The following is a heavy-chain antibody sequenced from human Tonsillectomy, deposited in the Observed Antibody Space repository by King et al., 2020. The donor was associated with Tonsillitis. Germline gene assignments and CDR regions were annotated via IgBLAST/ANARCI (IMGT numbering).Heavy chain of an antibody. CDR1: GFAFSSYA. D-gene: IGHD1-26*01. V-gene: IGHV3-23*04. CDR2: ITDSGSKT. Sequence: VQLVESGGAWVQPGGSLRLSCAASGFAFSSYAMSWVRQAPGKGPEWVSAITDSGSKTYYADSVEGRLTISRDKSKNTLYLQMNSLRAEDTAIYYCARGSWGVGPYYGMDVWGRGTTVTVSS. CDR3: ARGSWGVGPYYGMDV. J-gene: IGHJ6*02.